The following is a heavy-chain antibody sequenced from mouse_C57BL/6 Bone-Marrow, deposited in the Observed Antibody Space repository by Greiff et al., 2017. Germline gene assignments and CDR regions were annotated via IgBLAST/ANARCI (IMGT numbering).Heavy chain of an antibody. CDR3: TAYYSNYLYYFDY. Sequence: EVKLVESGGGLVQPGGSMKLSCVASGFTFSNYWMNWVRPSPEKGLEWVAQIRLKSDNYATHYAESVKGRFTISRDDSKSSVYLQMNNLRAEDTGIYYCTAYYSNYLYYFDYWGQGTTLTVSS. J-gene: IGHJ2*01. V-gene: IGHV6-3*01. D-gene: IGHD2-5*01. CDR2: IRLKSDNYAT. CDR1: GFTFSNYW.